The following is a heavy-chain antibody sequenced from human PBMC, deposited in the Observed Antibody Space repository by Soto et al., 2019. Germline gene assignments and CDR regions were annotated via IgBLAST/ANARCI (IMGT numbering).Heavy chain of an antibody. CDR2: IDPSDSYT. V-gene: IGHV5-10-1*01. CDR3: ARHGIDVWDYGMDV. D-gene: IGHD1-20*01. J-gene: IGHJ6*02. CDR1: GYSFTSYW. Sequence: GESLKISCKGSGYSFTSYWISWVRRMPGKGLEWMGRIDPSDSYTNYSPSFQGHVTISADKSISTAYLQWSSLKASDTAMYYCARHGIDVWDYGMDVWGQGTTVTVSS.